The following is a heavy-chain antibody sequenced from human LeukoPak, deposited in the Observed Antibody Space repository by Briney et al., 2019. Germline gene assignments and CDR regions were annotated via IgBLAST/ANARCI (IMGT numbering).Heavy chain of an antibody. CDR2: IYPGDSDT. Sequence: GGSLKISCKGSGYSFTSYWIGWVRQIPGKGVEWMGIIYPGDSDTSYSPPFQGQVTISADKSISTAYLQWSSLKASDTAMYYCARQGEVGATDYWGQGTLVTVSS. J-gene: IGHJ4*02. D-gene: IGHD1-26*01. CDR1: GYSFTSYW. V-gene: IGHV5-51*01. CDR3: ARQGEVGATDY.